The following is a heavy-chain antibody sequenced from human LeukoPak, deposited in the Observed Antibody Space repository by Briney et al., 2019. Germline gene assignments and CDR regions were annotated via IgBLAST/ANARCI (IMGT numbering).Heavy chain of an antibody. CDR1: GYTFTGYY. D-gene: IGHD2-2*01. CDR2: INPNSGGT. J-gene: IGHJ4*02. CDR3: ARGPDIVAVPGFDY. Sequence: VASVKVSCKASGYTFTGYYMHWVRQAPGQGLEWMGWINPNSGGTNYAQKFQGRVTMTRDTSISTAYMELSRLRSDDTAVYYCARGPDIVAVPGFDYWGQGTLVTVSS. V-gene: IGHV1-2*02.